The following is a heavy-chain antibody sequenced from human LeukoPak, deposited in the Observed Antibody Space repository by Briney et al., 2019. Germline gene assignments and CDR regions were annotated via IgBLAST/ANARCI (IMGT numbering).Heavy chain of an antibody. CDR2: IYYSGST. D-gene: IGHD6-13*01. CDR3: AAYYSRGTYYFDY. Sequence: SETLSLTCTVSGGSISSYYWSWIRQPPGKGLEWTGYIYYSGSTNYNPSLKSRVTISVDTSKNQFSLRLSSVTAADTAVYYCAAYYSRGTYYFDYWGQGTLVTVSS. V-gene: IGHV4-59*08. CDR1: GGSISSYY. J-gene: IGHJ4*02.